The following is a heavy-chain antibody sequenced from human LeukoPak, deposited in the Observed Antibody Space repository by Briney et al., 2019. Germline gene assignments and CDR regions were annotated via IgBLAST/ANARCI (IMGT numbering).Heavy chain of an antibody. J-gene: IGHJ5*02. V-gene: IGHV1-2*06. CDR2: INPNSGGT. CDR1: GYTFTGYY. D-gene: IGHD3-3*01. CDR3: ARDGVYLEWLFSQYNWFDP. Sequence: ASVKVSCKASGYTFTGYYMHWVRQAPGQGLEWMGRINPNSGGTNYAQKFQGRVTMTRDTSISTAYMELSRLRSDDTAVYYCARDGVYLEWLFSQYNWFDPWGQGTLVTVSS.